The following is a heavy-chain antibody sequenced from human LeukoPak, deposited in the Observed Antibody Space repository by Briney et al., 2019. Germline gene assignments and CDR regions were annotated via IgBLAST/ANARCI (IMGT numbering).Heavy chain of an antibody. CDR2: ISYDGSNK. D-gene: IGHD5-12*01. CDR1: GFTFSSYA. V-gene: IGHV3-30-3*01. CDR3: ARDRSRLRFGSNWFDP. J-gene: IGHJ5*02. Sequence: GGSLRLSCAASGFTFSSYAMHWVRQAPGKGLEWVAVISYDGSNKYYADSVKGRFTISRDNSKNTLYLQMNSLRAEDTAVYYCARDRSRLRFGSNWFDPWGQGTLVTVSS.